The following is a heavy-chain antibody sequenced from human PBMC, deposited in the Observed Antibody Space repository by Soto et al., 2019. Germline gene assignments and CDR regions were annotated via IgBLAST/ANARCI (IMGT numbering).Heavy chain of an antibody. D-gene: IGHD6-13*01. J-gene: IGHJ4*02. CDR1: GLIFSNYK. V-gene: IGHV3-23*01. CDR3: AKQFSQQLVYFDY. CDR2: ISTGGGNK. Sequence: GGSLRLSCAASGLIFSNYKMHWVRQAPGKGLVWVSRISTGGGNKYYADSVKGRFTISRDNSKNTLYLQMNSLRAEDTAVYYCAKQFSQQLVYFDYWGQGTLVTVSS.